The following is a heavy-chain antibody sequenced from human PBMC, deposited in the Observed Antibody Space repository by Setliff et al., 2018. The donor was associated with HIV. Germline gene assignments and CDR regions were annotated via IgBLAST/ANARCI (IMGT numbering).Heavy chain of an antibody. CDR3: ARLTTTYYYDSSAYYHPV. J-gene: IGHJ4*02. V-gene: IGHV4-38-2*01. Sequence: SETLSLTCAVSGYSISSGFYWSWMRQPPGKGLEWIGSIYYSGSTNYNPSLKSRVTISVDTSKNQFSLKLSSVTAADTAVFYCARLTTTYYYDSSAYYHPVWGQGTLVTVSS. CDR2: IYYSGST. D-gene: IGHD3-22*01. CDR1: GYSISSGFY.